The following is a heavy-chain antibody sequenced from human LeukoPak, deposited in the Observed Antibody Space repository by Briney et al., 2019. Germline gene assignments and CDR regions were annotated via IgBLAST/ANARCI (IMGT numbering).Heavy chain of an antibody. CDR2: TYYSRST. Sequence: SETLSLTCTVSGGSISSYYWNWIRQPPGKGLEWIGYTYYSRSTNFNPSLKSRVTISVDTSKNHFSLKLSSVTAADTAVYYCAREREYCSGGSCRRWFDPWGQGTLVTVSS. CDR3: AREREYCSGGSCRRWFDP. CDR1: GGSISSYY. V-gene: IGHV4-59*01. D-gene: IGHD2-15*01. J-gene: IGHJ5*02.